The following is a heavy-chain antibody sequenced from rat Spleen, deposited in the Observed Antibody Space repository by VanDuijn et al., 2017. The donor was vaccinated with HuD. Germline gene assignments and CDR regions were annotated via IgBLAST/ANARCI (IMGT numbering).Heavy chain of an antibody. J-gene: IGHJ2*01. V-gene: IGHV5-31*01. Sequence: EVQLVESGGGLVQPGRSLRLSCVASGFTFNNYWMTWIRQAPGKGLEWVASIINTGGSTYYPDSVKGRFTISRDNAKSTLYLQMESLRSEDTATYYCAKVTYYGYYYFDYWGQGVMVTVSS. CDR2: IINTGGST. CDR3: AKVTYYGYYYFDY. CDR1: GFTFNNYW. D-gene: IGHD1-9*01.